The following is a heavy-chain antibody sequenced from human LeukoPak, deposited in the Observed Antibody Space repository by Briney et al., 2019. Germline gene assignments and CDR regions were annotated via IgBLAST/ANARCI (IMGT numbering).Heavy chain of an antibody. CDR1: GGSFSGYY. CDR2: INHSGST. Sequence: SETLSLTCAVYGGSFSGYYWSWIRQPPGKGLEWIGEINHSGSTNYNPSLKSRVTISVDTSKNQFSLKLSSVTAADTAVYYCARVPYMRKFDYWGQGTLVTVSS. D-gene: IGHD3-16*01. V-gene: IGHV4-34*01. CDR3: ARVPYMRKFDY. J-gene: IGHJ4*02.